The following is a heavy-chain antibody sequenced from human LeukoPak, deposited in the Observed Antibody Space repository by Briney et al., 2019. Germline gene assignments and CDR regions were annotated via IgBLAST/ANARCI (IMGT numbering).Heavy chain of an antibody. CDR1: GDSLSGFY. J-gene: IGHJ3*01. CDR2: IYSSGGT. Sequence: PSETLSLTCTVAGDSLSGFYWSWIRQPPGKGLEWIGYIYSSGGTKYNPSLNSRVTISIDTSQMQFSLRLSSVTAADTAVYYCARSVVTYFGSKNSMWPDAFDLWGQGTEVTVSS. V-gene: IGHV4-4*09. D-gene: IGHD3-10*01. CDR3: ARSVVTYFGSKNSMWPDAFDL.